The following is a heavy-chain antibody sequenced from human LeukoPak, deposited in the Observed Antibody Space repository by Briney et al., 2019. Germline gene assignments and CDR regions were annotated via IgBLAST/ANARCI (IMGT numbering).Heavy chain of an antibody. CDR3: AKVRGYSGYVVDY. V-gene: IGHV3-23*01. Sequence: GGSLRLSCADSGFTFYTYAMTWVRQAPGKGLEWVSAISGSGGSTYYADSVKGRFTISRDNSKNTLYLQMNSLRAEDTAVYYCAKVRGYSGYVVDYWGQGTLVTVSS. D-gene: IGHD5-12*01. CDR2: ISGSGGST. CDR1: GFTFYTYA. J-gene: IGHJ4*02.